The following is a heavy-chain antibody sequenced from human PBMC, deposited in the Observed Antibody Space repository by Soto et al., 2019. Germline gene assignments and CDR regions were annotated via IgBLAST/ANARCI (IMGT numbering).Heavy chain of an antibody. D-gene: IGHD3-10*01. J-gene: IGHJ4*02. CDR2: IYHSGST. Sequence: PSETLSLTCAVSGYSISSGYYWGWIRQPPGKGLEWIGSIYHSGSTYYNPSLKSRVTISVDTSKNQFSLKLSSVTAADTAVYYCARGDGSGSYYKMYYLDYWGQGTLVTVSS. CDR3: ARGDGSGSYYKMYYLDY. CDR1: GYSISSGYY. V-gene: IGHV4-38-2*01.